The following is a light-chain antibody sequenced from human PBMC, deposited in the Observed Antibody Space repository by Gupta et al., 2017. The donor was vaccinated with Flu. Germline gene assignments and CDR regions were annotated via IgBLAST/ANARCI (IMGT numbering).Light chain of an antibody. Sequence: DIGTYNRVSWYQQPPGTAPKLMIYEVSNRPSGVPDRFSASKSGNTASLTISGLQGEDEADYYCTSYTSSSTYVFGTGTKVTVL. J-gene: IGLJ1*01. CDR2: EVS. V-gene: IGLV2-18*02. CDR3: TSYTSSSTYV. CDR1: DIGTYNR.